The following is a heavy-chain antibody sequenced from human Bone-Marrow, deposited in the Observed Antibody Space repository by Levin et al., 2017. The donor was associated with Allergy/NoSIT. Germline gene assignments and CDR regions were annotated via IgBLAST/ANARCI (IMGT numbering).Heavy chain of an antibody. J-gene: IGHJ5*02. CDR3: ARRVDVSGSYPQDNWFDP. Sequence: SQTLSLTCAVSGASISSNTYHWGWIRQPPGKGLEWIGLISNTGFTHYNPSLQSRVIVSVDTSKNQFSMKMDSVTAADTAVYYCARRVDVSGSYPQDNWFDPWGQGTLVTVSS. V-gene: IGHV4-39*01. D-gene: IGHD3-10*01. CDR2: ISNTGFT. CDR1: GASISSNTYH.